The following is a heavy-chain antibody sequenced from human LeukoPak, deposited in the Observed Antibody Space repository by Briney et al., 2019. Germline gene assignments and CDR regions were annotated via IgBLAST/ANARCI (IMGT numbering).Heavy chain of an antibody. CDR2: IYTSGST. V-gene: IGHV4-4*07. D-gene: IGHD1-14*01. CDR3: ARDPHRAGPYLLDI. J-gene: IGHJ3*02. Sequence: SETLSLTCTVSGGSISGYYWSWIRQPAGKGLEWIGRIYTSGSTNYNPSLKSRVTMSVDTSENQFSLKLTSVTAADTAVYFCARDPHRAGPYLLDIWGLGTMVTVSS. CDR1: GGSISGYY.